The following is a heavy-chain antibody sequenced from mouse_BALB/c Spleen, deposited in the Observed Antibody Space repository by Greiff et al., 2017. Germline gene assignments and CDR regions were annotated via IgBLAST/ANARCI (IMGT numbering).Heavy chain of an antibody. CDR3: AREGVAYYAMDY. Sequence: QVQLQQSGPELVKPGASVRISCKASGYTFTSYYIHWVKQRPGQGLEWIGWIYPGNVNTKYNEKFKGKATLTADKSSSTAYMQLSSLTSEDSAVYFCAREGVAYYAMDYWGQGTSVTVSS. J-gene: IGHJ4*01. D-gene: IGHD1-1*01. CDR1: GYTFTSYY. CDR2: IYPGNVNT. V-gene: IGHV1S56*01.